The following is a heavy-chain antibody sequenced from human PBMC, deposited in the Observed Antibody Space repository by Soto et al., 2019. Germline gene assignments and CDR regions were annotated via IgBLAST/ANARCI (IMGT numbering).Heavy chain of an antibody. Sequence: QVQLVESGGDVVQPGGSLRLSCAASGFIFSGYGMHWVRQAPGKGLEWVAVISFEGSKKYYANSVEGRFTMSRDNSENTLFLQMNSLPAEDTAVYYGAKGGSSSARYFDRWGQGALVNVSS. CDR2: ISFEGSKK. CDR1: GFIFSGYG. V-gene: IGHV3-30*18. CDR3: AKGGSSSARYFDR. J-gene: IGHJ5*02. D-gene: IGHD6-6*01.